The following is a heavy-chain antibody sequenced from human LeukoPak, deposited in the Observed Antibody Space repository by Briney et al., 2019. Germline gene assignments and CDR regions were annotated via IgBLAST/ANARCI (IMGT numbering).Heavy chain of an antibody. J-gene: IGHJ3*02. CDR1: GFTFSDYY. V-gene: IGHV3-11*04. Sequence: PGGSLRLSCAASGFTFSDYYMSWIPQAPGKGLDWVSYISSSGSTIYYADSVKGRFTISRDNAKNSLYLQMNSLRAEDTAVYYCALELGYGPFDIWGQGTMVTVSS. CDR3: ALELGYGPFDI. D-gene: IGHD5-18*01. CDR2: ISSSGSTI.